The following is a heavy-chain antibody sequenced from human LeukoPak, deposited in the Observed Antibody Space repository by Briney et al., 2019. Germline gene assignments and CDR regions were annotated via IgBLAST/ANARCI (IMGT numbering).Heavy chain of an antibody. CDR1: GFNVSANY. V-gene: IGHV3-66*02. CDR3: ARAFSNYYPMDV. J-gene: IGHJ6*03. CDR2: IYIAGNT. Sequence: PGGSLRLSCEASGFNVSANYMSWVRQAPGKGLEWVSVIYIAGNTYYTDSVKGRFTISRDNSKNTLFLQMNSLRAEDTAVYYCARAFSNYYPMDVWGQGTTVIVSS.